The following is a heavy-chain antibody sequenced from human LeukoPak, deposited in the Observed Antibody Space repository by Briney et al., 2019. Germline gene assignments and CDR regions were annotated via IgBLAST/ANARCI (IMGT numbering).Heavy chain of an antibody. D-gene: IGHD6-19*01. CDR1: GFTFSNYA. V-gene: IGHV3-23*01. CDR3: AKVSGGSQWLGNFDY. CDR2: ISGSGDST. J-gene: IGHJ4*02. Sequence: GGSLRLSCAASGFTFSNYAMRWVRQAPGKGLEWVSGISGSGDSTYYADSVKGRFTISRDNSKNTLYLQMNSLRAEDTAVYYCAKVSGGSQWLGNFDYWGQGTLVTVSS.